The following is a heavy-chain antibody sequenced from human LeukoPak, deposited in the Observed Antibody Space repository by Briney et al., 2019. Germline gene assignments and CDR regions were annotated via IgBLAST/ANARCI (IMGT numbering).Heavy chain of an antibody. D-gene: IGHD5-12*01. Sequence: ASVKVSCKVYGYTLTELSMHWVRQAPGKGLEWMGGFDPEDGETIYAQKFQGRVTITEDTSTDTAYMELSSLRSEDTAVYYCATEQTSGYSGYDRLFDYWGQGTLVTVSS. J-gene: IGHJ4*02. CDR3: ATEQTSGYSGYDRLFDY. CDR2: FDPEDGET. V-gene: IGHV1-24*01. CDR1: GYTLTELS.